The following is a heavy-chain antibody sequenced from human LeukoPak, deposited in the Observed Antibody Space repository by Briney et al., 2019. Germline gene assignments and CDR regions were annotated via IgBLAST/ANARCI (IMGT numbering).Heavy chain of an antibody. J-gene: IGHJ4*02. V-gene: IGHV4-38-2*02. CDR3: ARAPPFIAVAGTYYFDY. D-gene: IGHD6-19*01. Sequence: SETLSLTCTVSGYSLSSGYYWGWIRPPPGKGLEWIGSIYHSGSTYYNPSLKSRVTISVDTSKNQFSLKLSSVTAADTAVYYCARAPPFIAVAGTYYFDYWGQGTLVTVSS. CDR2: IYHSGST. CDR1: GYSLSSGYY.